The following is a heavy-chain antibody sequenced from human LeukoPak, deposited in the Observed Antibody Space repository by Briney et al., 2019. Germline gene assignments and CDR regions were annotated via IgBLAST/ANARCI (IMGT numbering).Heavy chain of an antibody. CDR3: ARGAGYYSASLGDYYYYMDV. CDR1: GGTFGSYT. V-gene: IGHV1-69*02. D-gene: IGHD3-3*01. J-gene: IGHJ6*03. CDR2: IIPILGIA. Sequence: SVKVSCKASGGTFGSYTISWVRQAPGQGLEWMGRIIPILGIANYAQKFQGRVTITADKSTRTAYMELSSLRSEDTAVYYCARGAGYYSASLGDYYYYMDVWGKGTTVTVSS.